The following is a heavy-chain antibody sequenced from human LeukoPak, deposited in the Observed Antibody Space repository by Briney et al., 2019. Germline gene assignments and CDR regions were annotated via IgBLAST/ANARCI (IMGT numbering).Heavy chain of an antibody. J-gene: IGHJ3*01. CDR2: INPNSGGT. CDR1: GYTFTGYY. CDR3: ASLGSAVAAPEAFDF. D-gene: IGHD6-19*01. Sequence: ASVKVSCKASGYTFTGYYMHWVRQAPGQGLEWMGWINPNSGGTNYAQKFQGRVTMTRDTSISTAYMELSRLRSDDTAVYYCASLGSAVAAPEAFDFWGQGTMVTVSS. V-gene: IGHV1-2*02.